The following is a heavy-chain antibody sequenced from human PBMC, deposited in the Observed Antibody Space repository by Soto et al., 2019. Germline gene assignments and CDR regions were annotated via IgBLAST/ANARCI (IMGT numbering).Heavy chain of an antibody. V-gene: IGHV3-48*03. D-gene: IGHD1-7*01. CDR1: GFMFSIYE. J-gene: IGHJ4*02. CDR2: ISSGGINI. Sequence: GGSLRLSCAASGFMFSIYEMNWVRQAPGKGLEWVSYISSGGINIHYADSVKGRFTISRDNAKNSLYLQMDNLRAEDTAVYYCARDHPNRNYGTCFDYWGQGTPVTVSS. CDR3: ARDHPNRNYGTCFDY.